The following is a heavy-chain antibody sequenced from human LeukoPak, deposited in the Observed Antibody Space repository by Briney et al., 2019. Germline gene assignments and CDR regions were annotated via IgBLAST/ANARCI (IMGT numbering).Heavy chain of an antibody. CDR1: GFTFSSYN. D-gene: IGHD4-23*01. CDR2: ITGSSSYI. J-gene: IGHJ6*03. V-gene: IGHV3-21*06. CDR3: ARDGDTVLTRGYYYYMDV. Sequence: PGGSLRLSCAASGFTFSSYNMNWVRQAPGKGLEWVSSITGSSSYIYYADSVKGRFTVSRDNAKNSLYLQMNSLRAEDTALYYCARDGDTVLTRGYYYYMDVWGKGTTVTVSS.